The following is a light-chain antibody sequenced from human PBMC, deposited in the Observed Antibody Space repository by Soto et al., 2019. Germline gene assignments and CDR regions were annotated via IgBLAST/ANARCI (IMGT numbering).Light chain of an antibody. J-gene: IGKJ1*01. CDR1: QSISSW. CDR3: QQYNSYPWA. V-gene: IGKV1-5*01. CDR2: DAS. Sequence: DIQMTQSPSTLSASVGDSVTITCRASQSISSWLAWYQQKPGKAPKLLIYDASSLESVVPSRLCGRGSGTEVNRTISSLQPDDFATYYCQQYNSYPWAFGQGTKVDIK.